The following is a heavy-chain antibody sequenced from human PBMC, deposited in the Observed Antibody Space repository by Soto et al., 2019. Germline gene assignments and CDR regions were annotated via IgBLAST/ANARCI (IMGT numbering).Heavy chain of an antibody. Sequence: GASVKVSCKASGYTFTSYYMHWVRQAPGQGLEWMGIINPSGGSTSYAQKFQGRVTMTRDTSTSTVYMELSSLRSEDTAVYYCASAVDTAMVSRYYYGMDVWGQGTTVTVSS. V-gene: IGHV1-46*01. J-gene: IGHJ6*02. CDR2: INPSGGST. D-gene: IGHD5-18*01. CDR1: GYTFTSYY. CDR3: ASAVDTAMVSRYYYGMDV.